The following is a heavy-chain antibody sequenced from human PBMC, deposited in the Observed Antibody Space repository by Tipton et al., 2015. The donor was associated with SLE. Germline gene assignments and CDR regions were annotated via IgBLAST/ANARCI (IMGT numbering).Heavy chain of an antibody. CDR2: IYYSGTT. Sequence: TLSLTCSVSGGSISHFYWSWIRQPPGKGLEWIAYIYYSGTTNYNPSLRNRLTISVDKSENHFSLNLNSVTAADTAVYFCAGQRGYYDGTPFPPWNFDLWGRGTQVTVSS. CDR1: GGSISHFY. D-gene: IGHD3-16*01. CDR3: AGQRGYYDGTPFPPWNFDL. J-gene: IGHJ2*01. V-gene: IGHV4-59*08.